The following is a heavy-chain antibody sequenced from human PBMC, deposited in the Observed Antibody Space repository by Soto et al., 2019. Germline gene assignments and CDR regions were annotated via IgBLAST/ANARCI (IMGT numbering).Heavy chain of an antibody. CDR1: GNTFTSYY. CDR2: INPSGGST. J-gene: IGHJ3*02. V-gene: IGHV1-46*01. D-gene: IGHD2-15*01. CDR3: ASLTPADAFDI. Sequence: AASVKVSCKASGNTFTSYYMHWVRQAPGQGLEWMGLINPSGGSTSYAQKFQGRVTMTRDTSTSTVYMGLSSLRSEDTAVYYCASLTPADAFDIWGQGTMVTVSS.